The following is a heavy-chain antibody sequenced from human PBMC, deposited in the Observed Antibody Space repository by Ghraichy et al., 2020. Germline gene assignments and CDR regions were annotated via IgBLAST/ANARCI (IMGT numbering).Heavy chain of an antibody. CDR3: ARHRRRSSWEREDY. J-gene: IGHJ4*02. CDR2: IYYSGST. CDR1: GGSISSSSYY. Sequence: SETLSLTCTVSGGSISSSSYYWGWIRQPPGKGLEWIGSIYYSGSTYYNPSLKSRVTISVDTSKNQFSLKLSSVTAADTAVYYCARHRRRSSWEREDYWGQGTLVTVSS. D-gene: IGHD6-13*01. V-gene: IGHV4-39*01.